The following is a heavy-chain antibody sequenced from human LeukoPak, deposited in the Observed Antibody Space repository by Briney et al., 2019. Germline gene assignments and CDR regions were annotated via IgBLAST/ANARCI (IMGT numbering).Heavy chain of an antibody. Sequence: SETLSLTCTVSGGSISTYYWSWIRQPPGKGLEGIGYIYYGGSTNYNPSLKSRVTISVDTSKNQFSLKLSSVTAADTAVYYCARVETSYYYMDVWGKGTTVTVSS. CDR2: IYYGGST. CDR1: GGSISTYY. J-gene: IGHJ6*03. V-gene: IGHV4-59*01. CDR3: ARVETSYYYMDV.